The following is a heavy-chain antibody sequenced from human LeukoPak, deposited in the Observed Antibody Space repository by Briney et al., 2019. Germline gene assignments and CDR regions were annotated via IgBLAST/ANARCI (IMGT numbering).Heavy chain of an antibody. D-gene: IGHD1-26*01. CDR1: GYPFTSYD. V-gene: IGHV1-8*03. J-gene: IGHJ4*02. Sequence: GASVKVSCKASGYPFTSYDINWVRQATGQGLEWMGWMNPNSGNTGYAQKFQGRVTITRNTSISTAYMELSSLRSEDTAVYYCARAPWIPLWVRRAYFDYWGQGTLVTVSS. CDR3: ARAPWIPLWVRRAYFDY. CDR2: MNPNSGNT.